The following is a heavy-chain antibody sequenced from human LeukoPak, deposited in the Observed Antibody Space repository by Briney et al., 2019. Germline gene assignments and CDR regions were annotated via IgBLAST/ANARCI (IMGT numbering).Heavy chain of an antibody. V-gene: IGHV4-34*01. CDR1: GGSFSGYY. CDR2: INHSGST. Sequence: PSETLSLTCAVYGGSFSGYYWSWIRQPPGKGLEWIGEINHSGSTNYNPSLKSRVTISVDTSKNQFSLKLSSVTAADTAVYYCARGDVAVAGYNWFDPWGQGTLVTVSS. D-gene: IGHD6-19*01. CDR3: ARGDVAVAGYNWFDP. J-gene: IGHJ5*02.